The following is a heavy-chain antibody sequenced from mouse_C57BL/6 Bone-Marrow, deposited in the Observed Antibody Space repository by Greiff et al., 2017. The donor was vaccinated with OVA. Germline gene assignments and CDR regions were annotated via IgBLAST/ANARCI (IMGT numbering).Heavy chain of an antibody. CDR3: ARRGDYERFAY. CDR2: IYPRSGNT. J-gene: IGHJ3*01. D-gene: IGHD2-4*01. CDR1: GYTFTSYG. V-gene: IGHV1-81*01. Sequence: VKLMESGAELARPGASVKLSCKASGYTFTSYGISWVKQRTGQGLEWIGEIYPRSGNTYYNEQFKGKATLTADKSSSTEYMELSSVTDEDSVVYFGARRGDYERFAYWGQGTLVTVSA.